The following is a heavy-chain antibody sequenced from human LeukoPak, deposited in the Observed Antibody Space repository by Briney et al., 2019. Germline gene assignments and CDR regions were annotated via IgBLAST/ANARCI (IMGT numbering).Heavy chain of an antibody. Sequence: SGGSLRLSCAASGFTFDDYAMHWVRQAPGKGLEWVSLISGDGGSTYYADSVKGRFTISRDNSKNSLYLQMNSLRTEDTALYYCATTTYYYGSGSYYNIPGLGHWGQGTLVTVSS. J-gene: IGHJ4*02. V-gene: IGHV3-43*02. D-gene: IGHD3-10*01. CDR3: ATTTYYYGSGSYYNIPGLGH. CDR2: ISGDGGST. CDR1: GFTFDDYA.